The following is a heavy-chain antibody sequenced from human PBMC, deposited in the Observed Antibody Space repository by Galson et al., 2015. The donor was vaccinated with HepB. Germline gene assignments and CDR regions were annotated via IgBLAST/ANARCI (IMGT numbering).Heavy chain of an antibody. CDR3: ARGAVTVTTSRAYFDY. CDR2: INHSGST. CDR1: GGSYSGYY. J-gene: IGHJ4*02. Sequence: ETLSLTCAVYGGSYSGYYWSWIRQPPGKGLEWIGEINHSGSTNYNPSLKSRVTISVDTSKNQFSLKLSSVTAADTAAYYCARGAVTVTTSRAYFDYWGQGTLVTVSS. V-gene: IGHV4-34*01. D-gene: IGHD4-17*01.